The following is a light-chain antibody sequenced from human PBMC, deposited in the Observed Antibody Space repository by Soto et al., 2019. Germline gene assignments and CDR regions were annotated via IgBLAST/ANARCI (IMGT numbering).Light chain of an antibody. CDR2: GAS. Sequence: EIVLTQSPDTLSLSPGERATLSCTASQTVTSSQLAWYQQKPGQAPRLLVYGASSRATGIPDRLSGSGSETDFTLTINRLEPEDFAVYFCQQYAKSPYTFGQGTKVEVK. CDR3: QQYAKSPYT. V-gene: IGKV3-20*01. CDR1: QTVTSSQ. J-gene: IGKJ2*01.